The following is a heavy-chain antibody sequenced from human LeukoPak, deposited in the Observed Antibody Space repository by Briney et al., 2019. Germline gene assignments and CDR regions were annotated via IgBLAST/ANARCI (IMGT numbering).Heavy chain of an antibody. V-gene: IGHV4-61*02. CDR3: ARYLGYCSGGSCLQWAFDI. CDR2: MYTSGST. CDR1: GGSINSGNYY. D-gene: IGHD2-15*01. Sequence: SETLSLTCTVSGGSINSGNYYWSWIRQPAGKGLEWIGRMYTSGSTNYNPSLKSRVSISVDTSKNQFSLKLTSVTAADTAIYYCARYLGYCSGGSCLQWAFDIWGQGTMVTVSS. J-gene: IGHJ3*02.